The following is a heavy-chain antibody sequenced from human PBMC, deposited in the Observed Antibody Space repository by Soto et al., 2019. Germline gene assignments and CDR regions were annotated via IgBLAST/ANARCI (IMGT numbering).Heavy chain of an antibody. CDR2: ISYDGSNK. CDR3: AKGEYYYGSGSPYYGMDV. Sequence: LRLSCAASGFTFSSYGMHWVRQAPGKGLEWVAVISYDGSNKYYADSVKGRFTISRDSSKNTLYLEMNSLRPEDTAVYYCAKGEYYYGSGSPYYGMDVWGQGTTVTVSS. D-gene: IGHD3-10*01. V-gene: IGHV3-30*18. J-gene: IGHJ6*02. CDR1: GFTFSSYG.